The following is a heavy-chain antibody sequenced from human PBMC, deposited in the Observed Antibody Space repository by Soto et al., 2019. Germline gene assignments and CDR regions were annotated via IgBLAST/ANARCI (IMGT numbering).Heavy chain of an antibody. CDR2: IYYSGST. CDR1: GGSISSYY. V-gene: IGHV4-59*01. Sequence: SETLSLTCTVSGGSISSYYWSWIRQPPGKGLEWIGYIYYSGSTNYNPSLKSRVTISVDTSKNQFSLKLSSVTAADTAVYYCARATGFGFDWSTRVFDYWGQGTLVTVSS. J-gene: IGHJ4*02. CDR3: ARATGFGFDWSTRVFDY. D-gene: IGHD3-9*01.